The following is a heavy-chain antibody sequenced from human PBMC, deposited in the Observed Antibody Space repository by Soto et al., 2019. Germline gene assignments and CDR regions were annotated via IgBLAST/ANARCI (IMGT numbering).Heavy chain of an antibody. CDR3: AKDPIAVAGTGGFDY. CDR1: GFTFDDYA. J-gene: IGHJ4*02. V-gene: IGHV3-9*01. Sequence: GGSLRLSCAASGFTFDDYAMHWVRQAPGKGLEWVSGISWNSGSIGYADSVKGRFTISRDNAKNSLYLQMNSLRAEDTALYYRAKDPIAVAGTGGFDYWGQGTLVTVSS. CDR2: ISWNSGSI. D-gene: IGHD6-19*01.